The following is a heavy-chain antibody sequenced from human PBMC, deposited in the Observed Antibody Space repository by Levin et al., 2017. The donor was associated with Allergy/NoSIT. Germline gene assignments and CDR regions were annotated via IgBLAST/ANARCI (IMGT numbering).Heavy chain of an antibody. D-gene: IGHD6-19*01. V-gene: IGHV3-48*01. Sequence: GGSLRLSCAASGFIFSNYNMNWVRQAPGKGLEWVSHISGSSTSIYYADSVKGRFTISRDNAKSSLYLQMNSLRAEDTAVYYCARRTPKLYSSGWFYFDYWGQGTLVTVSS. CDR2: ISGSSTSI. J-gene: IGHJ4*02. CDR1: GFIFSNYN. CDR3: ARRTPKLYSSGWFYFDY.